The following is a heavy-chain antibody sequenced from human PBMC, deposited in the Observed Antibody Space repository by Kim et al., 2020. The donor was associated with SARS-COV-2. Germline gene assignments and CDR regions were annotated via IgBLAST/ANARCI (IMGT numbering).Heavy chain of an antibody. V-gene: IGHV4-34*01. J-gene: IGHJ4*02. CDR3: ARITSGWTPFDY. D-gene: IGHD1-20*01. Sequence: TYHPSLKSRVTISVDTSKNQFSLKLSSVTAADTAVYYCARITSGWTPFDYWGQGTLVTVSS.